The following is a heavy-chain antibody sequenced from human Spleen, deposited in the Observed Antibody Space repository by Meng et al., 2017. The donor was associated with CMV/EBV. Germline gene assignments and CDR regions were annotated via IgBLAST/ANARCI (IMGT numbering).Heavy chain of an antibody. CDR1: GYTFTDHY. Sequence: ASVKVSCKASGYTFTDHYFHWVRQAPGQGLEWMGWIHPQSGVTNYAQKFQARVILTRDTSINTGYMELSRLTSDDTAVYYCARDKNWGPDYWGQGTLVTVSS. CDR3: ARDKNWGPDY. J-gene: IGHJ4*02. V-gene: IGHV1-2*02. CDR2: IHPQSGVT. D-gene: IGHD7-27*01.